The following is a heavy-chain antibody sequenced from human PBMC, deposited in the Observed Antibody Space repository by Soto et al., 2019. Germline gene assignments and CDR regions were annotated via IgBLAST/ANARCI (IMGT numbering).Heavy chain of an antibody. V-gene: IGHV4-59*12. CDR2: IYYSGST. J-gene: IGHJ3*01. CDR3: ARGECSGGNCYFFDL. D-gene: IGHD2-15*01. Sequence: PSETLSLTCTVSGGSISSYYWSWIRQPPGKGLEWIGYIYYSGSTNYNPSLKSRVTISLDTSNNHFSLRLNSLTAADTAVYYCARGECSGGNCYFFDLWGQGTMVTVSS. CDR1: GGSISSYY.